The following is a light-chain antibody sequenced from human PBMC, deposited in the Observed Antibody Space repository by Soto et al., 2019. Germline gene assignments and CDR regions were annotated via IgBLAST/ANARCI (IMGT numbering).Light chain of an antibody. CDR3: QQYNNWLIT. Sequence: EIVMTQSPATLSVSPGESATLSCRASQSVSGNLAWYQQKPGQAPRLLIYGASTRATGIPARFSGSGSGTEFTLTISSLQSEDFAVYYCQQYNNWLITFGQGKRLEIK. J-gene: IGKJ5*01. CDR1: QSVSGN. V-gene: IGKV3-15*01. CDR2: GAS.